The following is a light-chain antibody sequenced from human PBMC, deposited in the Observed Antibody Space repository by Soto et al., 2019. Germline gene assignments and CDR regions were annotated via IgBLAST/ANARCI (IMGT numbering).Light chain of an antibody. Sequence: EIVLTQSPGTLSLSPGERATLSCRASQSVTSNYLAWYQQKPGQAPRLLIYGASSRATGIPDRFIGSGSGTDFTLTISRLEPEDFAVYYCQQYGSSPPTFGQGTKVEIK. CDR2: GAS. CDR1: QSVTSNY. CDR3: QQYGSSPPT. V-gene: IGKV3-20*01. J-gene: IGKJ1*01.